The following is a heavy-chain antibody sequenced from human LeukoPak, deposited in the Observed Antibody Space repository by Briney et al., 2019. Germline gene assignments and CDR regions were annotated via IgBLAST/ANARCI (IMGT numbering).Heavy chain of an antibody. CDR3: ARVVSGGYDFDY. CDR2: IIPIFGTA. D-gene: IGHD5-12*01. V-gene: IGHV1-69*05. CDR1: GGTFSSYA. Sequence: ASVKVSCKAYGGTFSSYAISWVRQAPGQGLEWMGGIIPIFGTANYAQKFQGRVTITTDESTSTAYMELSSLRSEDTAVYYCARVVSGGYDFDYWGQGTLVTVSS. J-gene: IGHJ4*02.